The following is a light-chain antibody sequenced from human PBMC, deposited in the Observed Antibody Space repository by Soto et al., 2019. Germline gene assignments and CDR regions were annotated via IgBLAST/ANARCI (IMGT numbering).Light chain of an antibody. Sequence: DIQMTQSPSSLSASVGDRVTIICQASPDITNYLNWYQQKPGKAPKLLIYDASNLETGVPSRFSGSGSGTHFSFTISILQPEDIATYYCQQFDNVPFTFGQGTRLEMK. CDR3: QQFDNVPFT. CDR2: DAS. J-gene: IGKJ5*01. V-gene: IGKV1-33*01. CDR1: PDITNY.